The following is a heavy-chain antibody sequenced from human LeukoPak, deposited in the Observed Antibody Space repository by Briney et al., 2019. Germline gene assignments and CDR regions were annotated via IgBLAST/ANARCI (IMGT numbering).Heavy chain of an antibody. CDR3: ARQYVSSGWYSPFDY. J-gene: IGHJ4*02. Sequence: GESLKISCKGSGYSFTSYWIGWVRQMPGKGLEWMGIIYPGDSDTRYSPSFQAQVTISADKSISTAYLQWSSLKASDTAMYYCARQYVSSGWYSPFDYWGQGTLVTVSS. D-gene: IGHD6-19*01. CDR1: GYSFTSYW. V-gene: IGHV5-51*01. CDR2: IYPGDSDT.